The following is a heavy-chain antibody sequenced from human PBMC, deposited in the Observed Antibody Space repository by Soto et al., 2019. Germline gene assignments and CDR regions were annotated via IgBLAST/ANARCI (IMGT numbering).Heavy chain of an antibody. V-gene: IGHV4-59*01. D-gene: IGHD5-12*01. Sequence: SEPLSLTCTVSGASISSSYWSWIRQSPERGLEWIAYVYHTGATNYNPSLKSRVTISLDTSKGQFSLNLTSLTTADTAVYFCARGGNRYSNVASGVGGFDYWGQGSLVTVS. CDR1: GASISSSY. CDR2: VYHTGAT. CDR3: ARGGNRYSNVASGVGGFDY. J-gene: IGHJ4*02.